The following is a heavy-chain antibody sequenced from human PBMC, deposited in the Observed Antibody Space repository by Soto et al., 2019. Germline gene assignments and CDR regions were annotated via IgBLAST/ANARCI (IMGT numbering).Heavy chain of an antibody. D-gene: IGHD3-3*01. CDR2: ISWNSGSI. V-gene: IGHV3-9*01. CDR1: GFTFDDYA. J-gene: IGHJ6*02. CDR3: AKEIPSRLRFLEWIHNRYGMDV. Sequence: PVGSLRLSCAASGFTFDDYAMHWVRQSPGKGLEWVSGISWNSGSIGYADSVKGRFTISRDNAKNSLYLQMNSLRAEDTALYYCAKEIPSRLRFLEWIHNRYGMDVWGQGTTLTVSS.